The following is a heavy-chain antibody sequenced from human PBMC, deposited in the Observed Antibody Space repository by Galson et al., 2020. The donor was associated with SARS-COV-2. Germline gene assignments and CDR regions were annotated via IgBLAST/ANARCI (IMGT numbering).Heavy chain of an antibody. CDR1: GASVNSKTYY. CDR2: VSSAGHT. V-gene: IGHV4-39*07. J-gene: IGHJ3*02. CDR3: ARELQYFDVLTGYGPAYAFDI. Sequence: ASETLSLTCGVSGASVNSKTYYWGWVRQPPGKGLEWIASVSSAGHTFHNPSLKSRLTISLVTSRNLFSLNLTSVTAADTAVYYCARELQYFDVLTGYGPAYAFDIWGQGAMVTVSA. D-gene: IGHD3-9*01.